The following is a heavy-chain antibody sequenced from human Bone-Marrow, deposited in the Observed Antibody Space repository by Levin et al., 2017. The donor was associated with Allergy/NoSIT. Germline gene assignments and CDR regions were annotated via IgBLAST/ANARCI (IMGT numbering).Heavy chain of an antibody. CDR3: ARSVAAAKKIWTRTVFVDS. CDR2: VDYSGTT. CDR1: GASVNSGSHF. V-gene: IGHV4-61*03. J-gene: IGHJ5*01. Sequence: RPSETLSLTCSVSGASVNSGSHFWSWIRQPPGKGLEWIGYVDYSGTTNYNPSLKSPVTLSLDTSKTHFPLRLNYGTAAGKAVYYCARSVAAAKKIWTRTVFVDSWGQGTLVTVTS. D-gene: IGHD2-15*01.